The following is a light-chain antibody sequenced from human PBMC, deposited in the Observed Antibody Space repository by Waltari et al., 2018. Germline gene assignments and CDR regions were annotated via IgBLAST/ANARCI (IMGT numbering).Light chain of an antibody. CDR3: VAWDVSLSGDV. Sequence: QSVLTQPPSVSGTPGQRVTISCSGSSPNIGSRPVNWHQQFPGTTPKLLIHDGNQRPSGVPDRFSGSRSGTSASLAISGLQSEDEADYYCVAWDVSLSGDVFGTGTKVTVL. CDR2: DGN. CDR1: SPNIGSRP. J-gene: IGLJ1*01. V-gene: IGLV1-44*01.